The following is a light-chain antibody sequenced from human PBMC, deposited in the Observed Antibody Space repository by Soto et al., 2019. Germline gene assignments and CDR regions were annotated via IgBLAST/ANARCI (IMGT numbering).Light chain of an antibody. CDR2: GAS. CDR3: QQYNNWSFT. CDR1: QSVSSN. V-gene: IGKV3-15*01. J-gene: IGKJ3*01. Sequence: EIVMAQSPATLSVYPGERATLSCRASQSVSSNVAWYQQKPGQAPRLLIYGASTRATGIPARFGGSGSGTEFTLTISSLQSEDFAVYYCQQYNNWSFTFGPGTKVDIK.